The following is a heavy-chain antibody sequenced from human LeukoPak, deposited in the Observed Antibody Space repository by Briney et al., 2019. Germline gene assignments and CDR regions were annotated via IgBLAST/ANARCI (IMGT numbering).Heavy chain of an antibody. Sequence: SETLSLTCTVSGGSISSGSYYWSWIRQPAGKGLEWIGRIYSSGSTNYNPSLKSRVTISLDTSKNQFSLKLSSVTAADTAVYYCARHVKGYCSGGSCRRGWFDPWGQGTLVTVSS. CDR2: IYSSGST. V-gene: IGHV4-61*02. CDR3: ARHVKGYCSGGSCRRGWFDP. CDR1: GGSISSGSYY. J-gene: IGHJ5*02. D-gene: IGHD2-15*01.